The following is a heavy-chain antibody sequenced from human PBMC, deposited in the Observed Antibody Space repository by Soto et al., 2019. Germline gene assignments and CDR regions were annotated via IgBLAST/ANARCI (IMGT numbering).Heavy chain of an antibody. Sequence: QVQLVQSGAEVKKPGSSVKVSCKASGGTFSSYTISWVRQAPGQGLEWMGRIIPILGIANYAQKFQGRVTITADKSTSTAYMELSSLRSEDTAVYYCAREDCSSTSCYNAGWFDLWGQGTLVTVSS. J-gene: IGHJ5*02. CDR1: GGTFSSYT. D-gene: IGHD2-2*02. CDR2: IIPILGIA. CDR3: AREDCSSTSCYNAGWFDL. V-gene: IGHV1-69*08.